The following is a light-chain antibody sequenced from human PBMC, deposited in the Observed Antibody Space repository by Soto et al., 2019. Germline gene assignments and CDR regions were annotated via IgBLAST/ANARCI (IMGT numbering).Light chain of an antibody. CDR2: DAS. Sequence: DIQRPQCPSHMSASAGSRVASTCGASQSISHFLAWYQQKPGKVPKLLIYDASNLGSGVQSRFSGSGSGTDFTLTIRSLEPEEFAVYYCKQSNSSPWTVGQGTKVDIK. CDR1: QSISHF. CDR3: KQSNSSPWT. V-gene: IGKV1-5*01. J-gene: IGKJ1*01.